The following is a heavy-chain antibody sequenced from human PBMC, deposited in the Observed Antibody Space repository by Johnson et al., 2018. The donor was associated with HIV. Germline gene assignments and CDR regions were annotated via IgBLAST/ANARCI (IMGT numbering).Heavy chain of an antibody. J-gene: IGHJ3*02. CDR1: GFTFSSYA. Sequence: QVQLVEFGGGVVQPGRSLRLSCAASGFTFSSYAMHWVRQAPGKGLEWVAVISYDGSNKYYADSVKGRFTISRDSSKNTLYLQMNSLRAEDTAVYYCAKSWHSGSYRGAFDIWGQGTMVTVSS. D-gene: IGHD1-26*01. V-gene: IGHV3-30-3*02. CDR2: ISYDGSNK. CDR3: AKSWHSGSYRGAFDI.